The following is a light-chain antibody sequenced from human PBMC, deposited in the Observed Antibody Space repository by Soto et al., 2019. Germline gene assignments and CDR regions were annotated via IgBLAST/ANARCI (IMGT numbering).Light chain of an antibody. CDR1: QSVSRSY. J-gene: IGKJ1*01. V-gene: IGKV3-20*01. CDR2: GAS. Sequence: EIVLTQSPGTLSLSPGERATLSCRASQSVSRSYLAWYQQKPGQAPRLLIYGASSRATGIPDRFSGSGSRTDFTLTISRLEPEDFAVYYCQQYGSSPWTFGQGTKVEIK. CDR3: QQYGSSPWT.